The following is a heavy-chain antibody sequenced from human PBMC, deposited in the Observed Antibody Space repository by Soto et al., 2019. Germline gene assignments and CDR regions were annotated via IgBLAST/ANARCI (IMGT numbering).Heavy chain of an antibody. Sequence: PSETLSLTCAVSGYSISSGYYWSSLRQPPGKGLEWIASIYHSGTTYHNPSLKSRVTISVDTSKNKFTLKLSSVIAADTAVYYCARGAATVTPGWFDPWGQGTLVTVSS. CDR1: GYSISSGYY. CDR3: ARGAATVTPGWFDP. J-gene: IGHJ5*02. CDR2: IYHSGTT. V-gene: IGHV4-38-2*01. D-gene: IGHD4-17*01.